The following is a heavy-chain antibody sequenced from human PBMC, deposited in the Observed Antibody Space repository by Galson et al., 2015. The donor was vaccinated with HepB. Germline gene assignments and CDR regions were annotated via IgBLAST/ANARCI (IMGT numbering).Heavy chain of an antibody. CDR3: TTGAAAGIWWGMHYYGMDV. J-gene: IGHJ6*02. Sequence: SLRLSCAASGFTFSNAWMNWVRQAPGKGLEWVGRIKSKTDGGTTDYAAPVKGRFTISRDDSKNTLYLQMNSLKTEDTAVYYCTTGAAAGIWWGMHYYGMDVWGQGTTVTVSS. D-gene: IGHD6-13*01. CDR1: GFTFSNAW. V-gene: IGHV3-15*07. CDR2: IKSKTDGGTT.